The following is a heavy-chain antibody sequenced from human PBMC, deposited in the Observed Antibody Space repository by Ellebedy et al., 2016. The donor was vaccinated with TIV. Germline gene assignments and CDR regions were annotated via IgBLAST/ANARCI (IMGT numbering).Heavy chain of an antibody. CDR1: GFTFSSYS. CDR2: IGSSTYAI. D-gene: IGHD1-1*01. Sequence: PGGSLRLSCAASGFTFSSYSMNWVRQAPGKGLQWVSYIGSSTYAIYYADSVKGRFTISRDNAKNSLYLQMNSLRAEDTAVYYCTRENWYIDYWGQGTLVTVSS. J-gene: IGHJ4*02. V-gene: IGHV3-48*01. CDR3: TRENWYIDY.